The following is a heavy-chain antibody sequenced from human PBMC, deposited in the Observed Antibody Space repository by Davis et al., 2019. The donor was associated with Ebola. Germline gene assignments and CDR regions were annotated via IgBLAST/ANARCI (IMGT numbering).Heavy chain of an antibody. CDR1: GGSFSGYY. CDR2: INHSGST. CDR3: ASGYCSSTSCYGVWFDP. Sequence: SETLSLTCAVYGGSFSGYYWSWIRQPPGKGLEWIGEINHSGSTNYNPSLKSRVTISVDTSKNQFSLKLSSVTAADTAVYYCASGYCSSTSCYGVWFDPWGQGTLVTVSS. D-gene: IGHD2-2*01. V-gene: IGHV4-34*01. J-gene: IGHJ5*02.